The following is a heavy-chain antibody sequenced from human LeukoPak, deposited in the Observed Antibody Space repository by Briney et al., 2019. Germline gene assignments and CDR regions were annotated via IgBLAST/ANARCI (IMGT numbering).Heavy chain of an antibody. CDR2: ISAYNGNT. D-gene: IGHD3-16*02. J-gene: IGHJ4*02. CDR1: GYTFTSYG. CDR3: ARVVMITFGGVIAKDY. Sequence: ASVKVSCKASGYTFTSYGISWVRQAPGQGLEWMGWISAYNGNTNYAQKLQGRVTMTTDTSTSTAYMELRSLRSDDTAVYYCARVVMITFGGVIAKDYRGQASLVTLSS. V-gene: IGHV1-18*01.